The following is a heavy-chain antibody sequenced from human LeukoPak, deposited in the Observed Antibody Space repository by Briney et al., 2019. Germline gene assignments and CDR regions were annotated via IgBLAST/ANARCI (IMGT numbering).Heavy chain of an antibody. J-gene: IGHJ5*02. CDR3: ARYRGYSYGSNWFDP. CDR2: IYHSGST. V-gene: IGHV4-38-2*02. Sequence: PSETLSLTCTVSGYSISSGYYWGWIRQPPGKGLEWIGSIYHSGSTYYNPSLKSRVTISVDTSKNQFSLKLSSVTAADTAVYYCARYRGYSYGSNWFDPWGQGTLVTVSS. D-gene: IGHD5-18*01. CDR1: GYSISSGYY.